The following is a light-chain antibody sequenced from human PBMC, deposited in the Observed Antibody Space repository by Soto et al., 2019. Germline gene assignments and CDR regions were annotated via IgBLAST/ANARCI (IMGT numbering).Light chain of an antibody. Sequence: QSVLTQPASVSGSPGQSITISCTCTSSDIGGFYYVSWYQHHPGKDPTLMIYQVSNRPSGVSNRFSGSKSGNTASLTISGLQAEDEADYFCSSYSSSSTFYVFGAGTKVTVL. CDR3: SSYSSSSTFYV. J-gene: IGLJ1*01. CDR2: QVS. CDR1: SSDIGGFYY. V-gene: IGLV2-14*01.